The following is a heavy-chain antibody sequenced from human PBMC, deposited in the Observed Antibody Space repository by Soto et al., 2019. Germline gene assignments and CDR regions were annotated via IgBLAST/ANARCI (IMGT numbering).Heavy chain of an antibody. Sequence: GASVKVSCKASGYTFTSYDINWVRQATGQGLEWMGWMNPNSGNTGYAQKFKGRVTMTRNTSISTAYMELSSLRSEDTAVYYCASGSRGVRFAPSGQGTLVPVSS. V-gene: IGHV1-8*01. CDR1: GYTFTSYD. CDR2: MNPNSGNT. D-gene: IGHD3-10*01. J-gene: IGHJ5*02. CDR3: ASGSRGVRFAP.